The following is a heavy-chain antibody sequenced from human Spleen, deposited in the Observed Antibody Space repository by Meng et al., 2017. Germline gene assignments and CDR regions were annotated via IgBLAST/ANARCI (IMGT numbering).Heavy chain of an antibody. V-gene: IGHV4-34*01. CDR3: AGGGGNYYLDY. J-gene: IGHJ4*02. CDR2: INHSGST. CDR1: GASFSGYY. D-gene: IGHD1-1*01. Sequence: QLQQWGAGLLKPSETLSLTCAVYGASFSGYYWTWIRQPPGKGLEWIGEINHSGSTRYNPSLKSRVTISVDTSKNQFSLNLTSMTAADTAVYYCAGGGGNYYLDYWGQGTLVTVSS.